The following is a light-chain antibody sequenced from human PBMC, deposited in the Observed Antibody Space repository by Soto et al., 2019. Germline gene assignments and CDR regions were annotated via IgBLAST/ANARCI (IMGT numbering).Light chain of an antibody. J-gene: IGLJ2*01. CDR3: SSFSATTTTTVV. V-gene: IGLV2-8*01. CDR1: SSDVGGYNY. CDR2: EVS. Sequence: QSVLTQPPSASGSPGQSVAISCTGTSSDVGGYNYVSWYQQHPGKAPKLMIYEVSNRPSGVPNRFSASKSGNTASLTISGLQTEDEADYFCSSFSATTTTTVVFGGGTKLTVL.